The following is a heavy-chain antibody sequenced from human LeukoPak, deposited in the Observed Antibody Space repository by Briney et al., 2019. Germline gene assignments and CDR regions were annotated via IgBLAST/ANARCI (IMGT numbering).Heavy chain of an antibody. V-gene: IGHV3-48*03. CDR3: SRDRGGGDIDVDY. D-gene: IGHD2-21*02. J-gene: IGHJ4*02. Sequence: PGGSLRLSCAAPGFTFSSYGMNWVRQAPGKGPEWISYISRSGATIYYADSVKGRFTISRDNAKNSLYLQMSSLGAEDTAIYYCSRDRGGGDIDVDYWGQGTLVTVSS. CDR2: ISRSGATI. CDR1: GFTFSSYG.